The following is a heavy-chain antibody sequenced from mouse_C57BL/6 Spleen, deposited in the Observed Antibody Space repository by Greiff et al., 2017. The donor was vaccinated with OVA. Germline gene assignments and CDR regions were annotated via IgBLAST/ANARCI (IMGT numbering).Heavy chain of an antibody. V-gene: IGHV10-1*01. J-gene: IGHJ3*01. CDR2: IRSKSNNYAT. Sequence: EAGGGLVQPKGSLKLSCAASGFSFNPYAMNWVRQAPGKGLEWVARIRSKSNNYATYYAESVKDRFTISRDDSESMLYLQMNNLKTEETAMYYCVAWAYWGQGTLVTVSA. CDR3: VAWAY. CDR1: GFSFNPYA.